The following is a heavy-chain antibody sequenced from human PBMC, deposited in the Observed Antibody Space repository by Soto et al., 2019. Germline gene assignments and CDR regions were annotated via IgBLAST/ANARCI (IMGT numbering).Heavy chain of an antibody. J-gene: IGHJ3*02. CDR3: ARVAIAVAGMGAFDI. V-gene: IGHV3-13*01. CDR1: GFTFSSYD. Sequence: EVQLVESGGGLVQPGGSLRLSCAASGFTFSSYDMHWVRQATGKGLEWVSAIGTAGDTYYPGSVKGRFTISRENAKNSLDLQMNSLRAGDTAVYYCARVAIAVAGMGAFDIWGQGTIVTVSS. D-gene: IGHD6-19*01. CDR2: IGTAGDT.